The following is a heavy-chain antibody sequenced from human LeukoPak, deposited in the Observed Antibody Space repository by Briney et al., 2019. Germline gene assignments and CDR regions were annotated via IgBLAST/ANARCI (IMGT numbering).Heavy chain of an antibody. V-gene: IGHV1-69*13. CDR3: ARGADSSGYSLDYFDY. CDR2: IIPIFGTA. D-gene: IGHD3-22*01. Sequence: ASVKVSCKASNYTFASYGLSWVRQAPGQGLEWMGGIIPIFGTANYAQKFQGRVTITADESTSTAYMELSSLRSEDTAVYYCARGADSSGYSLDYFDYWGQGTLVTVSS. CDR1: NYTFASYG. J-gene: IGHJ4*02.